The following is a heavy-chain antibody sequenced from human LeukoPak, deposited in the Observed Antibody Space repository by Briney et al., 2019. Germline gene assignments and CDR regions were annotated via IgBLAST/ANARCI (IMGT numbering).Heavy chain of an antibody. J-gene: IGHJ4*02. Sequence: PSETLSLTCTVSGGSISSYYWSWIRQPPGKGLEWIGYIYYSGSTNYNPSLKSRVTISVDTSKNQFSLKLSSVTAADTAVYYCALGGCYGSGPLWYWGQGTLVTVSS. D-gene: IGHD3-10*01. V-gene: IGHV4-59*01. CDR3: ALGGCYGSGPLWY. CDR1: GGSISSYY. CDR2: IYYSGST.